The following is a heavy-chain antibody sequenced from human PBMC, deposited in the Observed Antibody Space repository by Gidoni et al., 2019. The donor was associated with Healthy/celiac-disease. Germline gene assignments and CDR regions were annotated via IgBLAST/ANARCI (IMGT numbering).Heavy chain of an antibody. J-gene: IGHJ5*02. V-gene: IGHV4-34*01. CDR3: ARSGPRVWFGELLSGRWFDP. Sequence: QVQLQQWGAGLLKPSETLSLTCAVYGGSFSGYYWSWIRQPPGKGLEWIGEINHSGSTNYKPSLKSRVTISVDTSKNQFSLKLSSVTAADTAVYYCARSGPRVWFGELLSGRWFDPWGQGTLVTVSS. CDR1: GGSFSGYY. D-gene: IGHD3-10*01. CDR2: INHSGST.